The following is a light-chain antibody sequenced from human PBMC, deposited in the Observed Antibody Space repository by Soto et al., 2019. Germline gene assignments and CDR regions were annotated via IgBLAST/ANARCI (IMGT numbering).Light chain of an antibody. J-gene: IGKJ3*01. Sequence: EIVLTQSPGTLSLSPGERVTLSCRASQSVSSSYLAWYQQKPDQAPRLLIYGASSRATGIPDRFSGSGSGTDFTLTISRLQPEDFAVYYCQQYDSSLFTFGPGTKVDIK. CDR2: GAS. CDR3: QQYDSSLFT. CDR1: QSVSSSY. V-gene: IGKV3-20*01.